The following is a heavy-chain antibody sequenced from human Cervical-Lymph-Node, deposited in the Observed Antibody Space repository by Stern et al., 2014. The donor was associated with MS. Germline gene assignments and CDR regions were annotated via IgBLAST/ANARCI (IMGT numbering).Heavy chain of an antibody. CDR3: GRDGRWGHDTPRTRLDN. CDR1: GGAFSDHA. J-gene: IGHJ4*02. CDR2: ITPGFGTA. Sequence: QMQLVQSGAEVKKPGSTVKVSCKTTGGAFSDHAITWVRLAPGQGLEWMGGITPGFGTAHYTQRFQGRVTFTADESTSTAYMELSSLTSEDTAMYYCGRDGRWGHDTPRTRLDNWGQGTLVTVSS. V-gene: IGHV1-69*01. D-gene: IGHD1-1*01.